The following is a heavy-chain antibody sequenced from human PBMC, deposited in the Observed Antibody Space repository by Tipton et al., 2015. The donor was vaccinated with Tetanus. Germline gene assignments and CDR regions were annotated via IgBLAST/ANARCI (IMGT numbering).Heavy chain of an antibody. Sequence: GSLRLSCVASGFTFSNYWMHWVRQAPGKGLVWVSRINTDGSIRNYADSVKGRFTISRDNAENTLSLQMNSLRAEDTAVYYCTRDLGGYAGYWGQGTLVTVSS. CDR2: INTDGSIR. D-gene: IGHD2-15*01. J-gene: IGHJ4*02. V-gene: IGHV3-74*01. CDR1: GFTFSNYW. CDR3: TRDLGGYAGY.